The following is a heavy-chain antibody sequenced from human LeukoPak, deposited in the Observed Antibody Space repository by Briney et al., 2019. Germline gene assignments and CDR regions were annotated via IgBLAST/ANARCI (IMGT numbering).Heavy chain of an antibody. J-gene: IGHJ6*02. CDR2: ISGSGGRT. D-gene: IGHD4-17*01. CDR3: AKHQQIYGDSLMDV. Sequence: GGSLRLSCAASGFTFSSYAMSWARQAPGKGLEWVSTISGSGGRTYFTDSVKGRFTISRDNSKNTLYLQMNSLGAEDTAAYYCAKHQQIYGDSLMDVWGQGTTVTVSS. V-gene: IGHV3-23*01. CDR1: GFTFSSYA.